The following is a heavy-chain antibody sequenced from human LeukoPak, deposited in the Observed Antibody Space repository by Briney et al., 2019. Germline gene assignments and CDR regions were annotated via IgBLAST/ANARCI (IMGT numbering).Heavy chain of an antibody. J-gene: IGHJ4*02. V-gene: IGHV3-23*01. CDR1: GFTFSSYA. CDR3: ARDRQWMVFDY. D-gene: IGHD6-19*01. Sequence: GGSLRLSCVASGFTFSSYAMIWVRQAPGKGLEWLSSISGSGGGTYYADSVKGRSSISRDNSKNTLYLEMSTLRAEDTAVYYCARDRQWMVFDYWGQGTLVTVSS. CDR2: ISGSGGGT.